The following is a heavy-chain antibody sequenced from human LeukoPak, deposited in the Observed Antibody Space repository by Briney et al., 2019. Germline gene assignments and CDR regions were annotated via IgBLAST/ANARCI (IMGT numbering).Heavy chain of an antibody. V-gene: IGHV6-1*01. Sequence: SQTLSLTCAISGDSVSSNSVTWNWIRKSPSRGLEWLGSTYYRSTWYNDYAVSVRGRITVNPDTSKNQFSLHLNSVTPEDTAVYYCARRLTQYDCFDPWGQGILVTVSS. J-gene: IGHJ5*02. CDR2: TYYRSTWYN. D-gene: IGHD2-2*01. CDR1: GDSVSSNSVT. CDR3: ARRLTQYDCFDP.